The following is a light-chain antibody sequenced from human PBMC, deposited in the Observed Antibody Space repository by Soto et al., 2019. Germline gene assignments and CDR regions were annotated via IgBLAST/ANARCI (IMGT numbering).Light chain of an antibody. V-gene: IGKV1-27*01. Sequence: DIQMTQSPSSLSASVGDRVTITCRASQGITNYVAWYQQKPGKVPKVLIYAASTLQSGVPCRFSGSGSGTDFTLTISSLQPEDVATYYCQKYNSGPITFGQGTRLEIK. CDR3: QKYNSGPIT. J-gene: IGKJ5*01. CDR1: QGITNY. CDR2: AAS.